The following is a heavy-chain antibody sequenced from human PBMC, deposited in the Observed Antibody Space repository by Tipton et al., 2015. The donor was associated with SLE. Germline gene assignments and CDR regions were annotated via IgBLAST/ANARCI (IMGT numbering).Heavy chain of an antibody. CDR3: ALLGSGSSDAFDI. Sequence: SLRLSCAASGFTFSSYAMSWVRQAPGKGLEWVSAISGSGGSTYYADSVKGRFTISRDNSKNTLYLQMNSLRAEDTAVYYCALLGSGSSDAFDIWGQGTMVIVSS. D-gene: IGHD3-10*02. J-gene: IGHJ3*02. CDR1: GFTFSSYA. CDR2: ISGSGGST. V-gene: IGHV3-23*01.